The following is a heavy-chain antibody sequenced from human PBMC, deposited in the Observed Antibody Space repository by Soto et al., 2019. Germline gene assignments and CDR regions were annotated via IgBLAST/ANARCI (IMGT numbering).Heavy chain of an antibody. D-gene: IGHD2-15*01. CDR3: ARVVVVVVAATRDDAFDI. CDR2: MNPNSGNT. J-gene: IGHJ3*02. V-gene: IGHV1-8*01. Sequence: QVQLVQSGAEVKKPGASVKVSCKASGYTFTSYDINWVRQATGQGLEWMGWMNPNSGNTGYAQKFQGRVTMTRNTXIXTXFMELSSLRSEDTAVYYCARVVVVVVAATRDDAFDIWGQGTMVTVSS. CDR1: GYTFTSYD.